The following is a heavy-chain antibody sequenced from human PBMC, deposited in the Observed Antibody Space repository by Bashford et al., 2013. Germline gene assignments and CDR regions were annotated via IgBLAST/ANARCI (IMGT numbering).Heavy chain of an antibody. CDR3: ARGGSPSGSSTSWYDP. D-gene: IGHD2-2*01. CDR1: GGSINSYY. CDR2: IYYSRST. J-gene: IGHJ5*02. V-gene: IGHV4-59*01. Sequence: SSETLSLTCTVSGGSINSYYWSWIRQSPGKGLEWIGYIYYSRSTNYNPSLKSRVTISVDTSNNQFSLELSSVTAADTAVYYCARGGSPSGSSTSWYDPWGQGTLVTVSS.